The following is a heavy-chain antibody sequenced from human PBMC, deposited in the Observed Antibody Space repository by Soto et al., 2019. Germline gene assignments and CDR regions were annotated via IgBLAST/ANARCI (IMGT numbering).Heavy chain of an antibody. CDR3: TRDLGWDVDTPIFDY. CDR1: GGTFSSYA. Sequence: SVKVSCKASGGTFSSYAISWVRQAPGQGLEWMGGIIPIFGTANYAQKFQGRVTITADESTSTAYMELSSLRSEDTAVYYCTRDLGWDVDTPIFDYWGQGTLVTGSS. J-gene: IGHJ4*02. D-gene: IGHD5-18*01. CDR2: IIPIFGTA. V-gene: IGHV1-69*13.